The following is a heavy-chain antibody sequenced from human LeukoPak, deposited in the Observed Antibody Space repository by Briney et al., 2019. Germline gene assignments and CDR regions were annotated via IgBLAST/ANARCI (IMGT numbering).Heavy chain of an antibody. V-gene: IGHV4-4*09. Sequence: PSETLSLTCTVSGGSISSYYWSWIRQPPGKGLEWIGYIYTSGSTNYNPSLKSRVTISVDTSKNQFSLKLSSVTAADTAVYYCARLKDGYNGGNWFDPWGQGTLVTVSS. CDR1: GGSISSYY. J-gene: IGHJ5*02. D-gene: IGHD5-24*01. CDR3: ARLKDGYNGGNWFDP. CDR2: IYTSGST.